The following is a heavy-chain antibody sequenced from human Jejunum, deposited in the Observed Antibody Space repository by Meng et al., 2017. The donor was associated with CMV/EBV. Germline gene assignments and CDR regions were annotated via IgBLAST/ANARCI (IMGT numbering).Heavy chain of an antibody. CDR1: GYTFISHD. CDR3: TRGLRIVGTALAF. CDR2: MNPIRGNT. Sequence: SGYTFISHDINWVRQTTGQGLEWMGWMNPIRGNTVYAQKFQGRVSMTRDTSISTAYLELSSLTSEDTAMYYCTRGLRIVGTALAFWGQGTLGTVSS. J-gene: IGHJ4*02. D-gene: IGHD1-7*01. V-gene: IGHV1-8*01.